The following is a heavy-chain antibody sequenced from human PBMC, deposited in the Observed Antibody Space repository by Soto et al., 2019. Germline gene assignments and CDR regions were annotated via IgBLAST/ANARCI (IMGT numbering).Heavy chain of an antibody. CDR2: IYHSGST. CDR1: CGSTSSGGYS. CDR3: ARKRGVVRGVYGMDV. J-gene: IGHJ6*02. D-gene: IGHD3-10*01. V-gene: IGHV4-31*03. Sequence: SKTLSLTCTVSCGSTSSGGYSWSWIRQHPGKGQEWIGYIYHSGSTYYNPSLKSRVTLSVDTSRNQFSLKLSSVTVADMAVYYCARKRGVVRGVYGMDVWGQGTTVT.